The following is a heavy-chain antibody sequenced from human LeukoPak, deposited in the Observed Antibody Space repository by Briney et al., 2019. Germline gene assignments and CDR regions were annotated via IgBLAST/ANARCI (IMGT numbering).Heavy chain of an antibody. CDR2: ISYDGSNK. V-gene: IGHV3-30-3*01. D-gene: IGHD2-2*01. CDR1: GFTSSSYA. J-gene: IGHJ4*02. Sequence: GGSLRLSCAASGFTSSSYAMSWVRQAPGKGLEWVAVISYDGSNKYYADSVKGRFTISRDNSKNTLYLQMNSLRAEDTAVYYCARVGSSYCSSTSCRTFDYWGQGTLVTVSS. CDR3: ARVGSSYCSSTSCRTFDY.